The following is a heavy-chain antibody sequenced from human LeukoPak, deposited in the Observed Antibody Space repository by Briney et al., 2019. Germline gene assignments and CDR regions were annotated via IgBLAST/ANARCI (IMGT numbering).Heavy chain of an antibody. CDR1: GGSFSGYY. CDR2: INHSGST. J-gene: IGHJ6*02. V-gene: IGHV4-34*01. Sequence: SETLSLTCAVYGGSFSGYYWSWIRQPPGKGLEWIGEINHSGSTNYNPSLKSRVTISVDTSKNQFSLKLSSVTAADTAVYYCARAEQQLDTYSYYCDGMDVWGQGTTVTVSS. D-gene: IGHD6-13*01. CDR3: ARAEQQLDTYSYYCDGMDV.